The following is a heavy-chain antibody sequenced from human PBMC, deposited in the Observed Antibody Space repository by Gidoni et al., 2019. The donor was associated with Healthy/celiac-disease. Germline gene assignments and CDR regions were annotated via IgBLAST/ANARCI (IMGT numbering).Heavy chain of an antibody. CDR2: IWYDGSNK. J-gene: IGHJ6*03. Sequence: QVQLVESGGGVVQPGRSLRLPCAASGFTFSSYGMPWVRQAPGKGLEWVAVIWYDGSNKYYADSVKGRFTISRDNSKNTLYLQMNSLRAEDTAVYYCARDGSDSTIFGVVMNYYYYYYMDVWGKGTTVTVSS. V-gene: IGHV3-33*01. D-gene: IGHD3-3*01. CDR3: ARDGSDSTIFGVVMNYYYYYYMDV. CDR1: GFTFSSYG.